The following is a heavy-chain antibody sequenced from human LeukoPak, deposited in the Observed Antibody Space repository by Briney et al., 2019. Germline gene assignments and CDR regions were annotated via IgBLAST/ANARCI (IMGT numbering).Heavy chain of an antibody. CDR2: IIPIFGTA. Sequence: KISCKGSGYSFTSYWIGWVRQAPGQGLEWMGGIIPIFGTANYAQKFQGRVTITADESTSTAYMELSSLRSEDTAVYYCARANRARDGYNEGYYYYGMDVWGQGTTVAVSS. D-gene: IGHD5-24*01. CDR3: ARANRARDGYNEGYYYYGMDV. V-gene: IGHV1-69*01. J-gene: IGHJ6*02. CDR1: GYSFTSYW.